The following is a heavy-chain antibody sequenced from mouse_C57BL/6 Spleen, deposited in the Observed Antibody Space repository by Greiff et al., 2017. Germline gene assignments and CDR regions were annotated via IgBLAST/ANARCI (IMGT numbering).Heavy chain of an antibody. CDR2: IYPGSGNT. CDR1: GYSFTSYY. V-gene: IGHV1-66*01. D-gene: IGHD1-1*01. J-gene: IGHJ2*01. Sequence: QVQLQQSGPELVKPGASVKISCKASGYSFTSYYIHWVKQRPGQGLEWIGWIYPGSGNTKYNEKFKGKATLTADTSSSTAYMQLRSLTSEDSAVYYGARGGGRSYYYGQSLDYWGQGTTLTVSS. CDR3: ARGGGRSYYYGQSLDY.